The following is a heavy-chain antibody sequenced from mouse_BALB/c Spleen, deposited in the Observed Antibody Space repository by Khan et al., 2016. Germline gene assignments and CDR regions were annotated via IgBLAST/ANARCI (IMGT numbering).Heavy chain of an antibody. CDR2: ISSGSSTI. CDR1: GFTFSSFG. CDR3: ARATATGYAMDY. D-gene: IGHD1-2*01. V-gene: IGHV5-17*02. J-gene: IGHJ4*01. Sequence: EVELVESGGGLVQPGGSRKLSCAASGFTFSSFGMHWVRQAPEKGLEWVAYISSGSSTIYYADTVKGRFTISRDNPKNTLFLQMTSLRSEDTAMYYCARATATGYAMDYWGQGTSVTVSS.